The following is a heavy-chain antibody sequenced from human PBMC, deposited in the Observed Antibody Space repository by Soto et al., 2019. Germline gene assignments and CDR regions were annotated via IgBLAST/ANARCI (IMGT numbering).Heavy chain of an antibody. J-gene: IGHJ5*02. V-gene: IGHV3-23*01. Sequence: PGGSLRLSCAASGLTFSSYAMSWVRQAPGKGLEWVSAISGSGGSTYYADSVKGRFTISRDNSKNTLYLQMNSLRAEDTAVYYCAKDQRRSYYYDSSGYPTWGQGTLVTVSS. CDR1: GLTFSSYA. CDR3: AKDQRRSYYYDSSGYPT. D-gene: IGHD3-22*01. CDR2: ISGSGGST.